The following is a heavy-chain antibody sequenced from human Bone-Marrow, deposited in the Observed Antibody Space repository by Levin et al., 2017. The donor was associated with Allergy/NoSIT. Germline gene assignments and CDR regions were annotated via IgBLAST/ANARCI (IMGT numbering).Heavy chain of an antibody. CDR3: TWGGGSYDY. V-gene: IGHV3-15*01. D-gene: IGHD1-26*01. CDR2: IQSETNVGTT. Sequence: LSLTCAASGFNFANAWLSWVRQAPGKGLEWVGRIQSETNVGTTDYAAPVKGRFTLSRDESKKTLYLQMDSLKTEDTAVYYCTWGGGSYDYWGQGTLVTVSS. CDR1: GFNFANAW. J-gene: IGHJ4*02.